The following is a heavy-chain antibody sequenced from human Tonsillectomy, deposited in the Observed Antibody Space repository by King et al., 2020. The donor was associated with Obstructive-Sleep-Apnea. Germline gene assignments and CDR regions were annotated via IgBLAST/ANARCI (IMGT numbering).Heavy chain of an antibody. V-gene: IGHV5-10-1*01. CDR3: ARPPNNYESSWYFDL. D-gene: IGHD4-11*01. Sequence: QLVQSGAEVKKPGESLRISCKGSGYSFTSYWISWVRQMPGKGLEWMGRIDPSDSYTNYSPSFQGHVTISADKSISTAYLQWSSLKASDTAMYYCARPPNNYESSWYFDLWGRGTLVTVSS. CDR2: IDPSDSYT. CDR1: GYSFTSYW. J-gene: IGHJ2*01.